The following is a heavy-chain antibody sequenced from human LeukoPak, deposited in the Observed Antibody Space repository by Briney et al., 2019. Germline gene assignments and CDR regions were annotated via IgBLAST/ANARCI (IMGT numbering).Heavy chain of an antibody. V-gene: IGHV3-23*01. Sequence: GGSLRLSCAASGFNFITAAMTWVRQAPGKGLEWVSLIGSSGGSTYYADSVKGRFTISRDNSKNTLYLQMNSLRAEDTAVYYCAKKVPANWGSYFDYWGQGTLVTVSS. CDR3: AKKVPANWGSYFDY. D-gene: IGHD7-27*01. J-gene: IGHJ4*02. CDR1: GFNFITAA. CDR2: IGSSGGST.